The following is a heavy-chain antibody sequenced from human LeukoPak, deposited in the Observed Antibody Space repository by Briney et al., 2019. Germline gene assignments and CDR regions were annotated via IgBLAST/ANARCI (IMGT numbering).Heavy chain of an antibody. D-gene: IGHD6-13*01. CDR1: VDTLFTNGVA. CDR2: TYYRSKWSF. CDR3: ARGKYSSFDN. Sequence: SQTLSLTCDISVDTLFTNGVAWNSIRQSPSRGLEWLGRTYYRSKWSFEYGVSVKSRISINADTSKNQFSLQLSSVTPEDTAVYYCARGKYSSFDNWGQGTLVTVSS. J-gene: IGHJ4*02. V-gene: IGHV6-1*01.